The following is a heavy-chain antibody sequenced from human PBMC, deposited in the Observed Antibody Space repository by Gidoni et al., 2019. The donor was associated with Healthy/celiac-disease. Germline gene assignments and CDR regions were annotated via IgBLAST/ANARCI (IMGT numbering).Heavy chain of an antibody. CDR3: ARDYSSSWPPDAFDI. J-gene: IGHJ3*02. D-gene: IGHD6-13*01. V-gene: IGHV3-33*01. Sequence: QVQLVESGGGVVQPGRSLRLSCAASGFTFSSYGMHWVRQAPGKGLEWVAVIWYDGSNKYYADSVKGRFTISRDNSKNTLYLQMNSLRAEDTAVYYCARDYSSSWPPDAFDIWGQGTMVTVSS. CDR1: GFTFSSYG. CDR2: IWYDGSNK.